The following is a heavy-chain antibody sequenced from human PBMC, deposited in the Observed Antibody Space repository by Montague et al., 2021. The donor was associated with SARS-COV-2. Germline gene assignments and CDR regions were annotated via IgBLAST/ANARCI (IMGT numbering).Heavy chain of an antibody. D-gene: IGHD5-24*01. CDR1: GFTFSSYA. CDR3: AAEMATISAPLDY. CDR2: ISYDGSNK. J-gene: IGHJ4*02. V-gene: IGHV3-30*04. Sequence: SLRLSCAASGFTFSSYAMRWARQAPGKGLEWVAVISYDGSNKYYADSVKGRFTISRDNSKNTLYLQMNSLRAEDTAVYYCAAEMATISAPLDYWGQGTLVTVSS.